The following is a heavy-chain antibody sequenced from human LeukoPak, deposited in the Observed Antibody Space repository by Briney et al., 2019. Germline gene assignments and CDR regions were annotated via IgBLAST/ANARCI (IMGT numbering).Heavy chain of an antibody. V-gene: IGHV3-7*01. J-gene: IGHJ4*02. CDR1: GFTFSSYW. CDR2: INHNGNVN. CDR3: ARDLVWNDFEGEEGGQDY. Sequence: GGSLRLSCAASGFTFSSYWMNWARQAPGKGLEWVASINHNGNVNYYVDSVKGRFTISRDNAKNSLYLQMNSLRAEDTAVYYCARDLVWNDFEGEEGGQDYWGQGTLVTVSS. D-gene: IGHD1-1*01.